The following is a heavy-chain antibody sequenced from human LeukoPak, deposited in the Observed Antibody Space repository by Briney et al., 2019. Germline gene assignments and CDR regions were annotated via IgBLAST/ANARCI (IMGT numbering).Heavy chain of an antibody. CDR1: GFTFSSHW. CDR3: ARGMTVAANWFDP. D-gene: IGHD6-19*01. V-gene: IGHV3-7*04. CDR2: INQDGGVQ. J-gene: IGHJ5*02. Sequence: GGSLRLSCAASGFTFSSHWMNWVRQAPGKGLEWVANINQDGGVQYYVDSVKGRFTISRDNAENSLYPQMNSLRAEDTAVYYCARGMTVAANWFDPWGQGTLVTVSS.